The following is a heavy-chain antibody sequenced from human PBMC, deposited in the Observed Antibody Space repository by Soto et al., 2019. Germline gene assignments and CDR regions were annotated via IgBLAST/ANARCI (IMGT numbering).Heavy chain of an antibody. Sequence: VGSLRLSCAASGLTFSSYAMHWVRQAPGKGLEWVAVISYDGSNKYYADSVKGRFTISRDNSKNTLYLQMNSLRAEDTAVYYCARDTTGDLSHWGQGTLVTVSS. D-gene: IGHD7-27*01. CDR2: ISYDGSNK. J-gene: IGHJ4*02. V-gene: IGHV3-30-3*01. CDR1: GLTFSSYA. CDR3: ARDTTGDLSH.